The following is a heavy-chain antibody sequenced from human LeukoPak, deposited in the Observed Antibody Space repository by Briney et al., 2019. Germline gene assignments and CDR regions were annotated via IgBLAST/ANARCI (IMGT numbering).Heavy chain of an antibody. CDR1: GGSISSYC. CDR3: ARADYGDSPLDY. J-gene: IGHJ4*02. D-gene: IGHD4-17*01. Sequence: SETLSLTCTVSGGSISSYCWSWIRQPPGKGLEWIGYIYYSGSTNYNPSLKSRVTISVDTSKNQFSLKLSSVTAADTAVYYCARADYGDSPLDYWGQGTLVTVSS. CDR2: IYYSGST. V-gene: IGHV4-59*01.